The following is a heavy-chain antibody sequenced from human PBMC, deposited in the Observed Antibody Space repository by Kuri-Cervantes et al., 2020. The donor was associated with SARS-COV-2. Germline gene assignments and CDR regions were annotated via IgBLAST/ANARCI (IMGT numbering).Heavy chain of an antibody. J-gene: IGHJ4*02. V-gene: IGHV3-33*01. CDR3: ARGPGCSSTNCPNFDY. CDR2: IWYDGSNK. Sequence: GGSLRLSCAASGFTFSSYGMHWVRQAPGKGLEWVAVIWYDGSNKYYADSVKGRFTISRDNSKNTLYLHMNSLRAEDTAVYYCARGPGCSSTNCPNFDYLGQGTLVTVSS. CDR1: GFTFSSYG. D-gene: IGHD2-2*01.